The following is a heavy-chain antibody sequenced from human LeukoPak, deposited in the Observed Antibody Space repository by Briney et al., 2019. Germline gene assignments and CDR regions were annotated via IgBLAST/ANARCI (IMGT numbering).Heavy chain of an antibody. D-gene: IGHD6-13*01. CDR1: GGTFSSYA. Sequence: SVKVSCKASGGTFSSYATSWVRQAPGQGLEWMGGIIPIFGTANYAQKFQGRVTITADESTSTAYMELSSLRSEDTAVYYCARVVGLTGYSSNWYSGYYYYMDVWGKGTTVTVSS. J-gene: IGHJ6*03. V-gene: IGHV1-69*13. CDR2: IIPIFGTA. CDR3: ARVVGLTGYSSNWYSGYYYYMDV.